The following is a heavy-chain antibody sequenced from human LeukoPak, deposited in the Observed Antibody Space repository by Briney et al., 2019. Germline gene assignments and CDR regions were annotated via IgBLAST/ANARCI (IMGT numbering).Heavy chain of an antibody. D-gene: IGHD6-19*01. V-gene: IGHV4-34*01. CDR2: INHSGST. J-gene: IGHJ4*02. Sequence: SETLSLTCAVYGGSFSGYYWSWIRQPPGKGLEWIGEINHSGSTNSNPSLKSRVTISVDTSKNQFALKLSSVTAADTAVYYCARGRQQWLVPLDYWGQGTLVTVSS. CDR3: ARGRQQWLVPLDY. CDR1: GGSFSGYY.